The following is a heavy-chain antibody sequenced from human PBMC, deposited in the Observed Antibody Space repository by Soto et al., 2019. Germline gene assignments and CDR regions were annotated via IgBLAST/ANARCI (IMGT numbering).Heavy chain of an antibody. CDR2: VRRKVDGATT. D-gene: IGHD1-1*01. V-gene: IGHV3-49*03. J-gene: IGHJ4*02. CDR1: GFNFSDYP. Sequence: PGGSLRLSCTTSGFNFSDYPFSWFRKAPGQGLEWISFVRRKVDGATTEYAASVRGRFTISRDDSKSVTYLQMDSPITEDTAVYYCTRWKASYSDYWGQGTLVTVSS. CDR3: TRWKASYSDY.